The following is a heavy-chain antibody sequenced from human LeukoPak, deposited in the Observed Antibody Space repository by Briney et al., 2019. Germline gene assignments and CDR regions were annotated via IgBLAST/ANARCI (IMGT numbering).Heavy chain of an antibody. CDR3: ARGLLGSSGWNFDY. CDR1: GYTFTGYY. D-gene: IGHD6-19*01. J-gene: IGHJ4*02. CDR2: INPNSGGT. Sequence: ASVKVSCKASGYTFTGYYMHWVRQAPGQGLEWMGWINPNSGGTNYAQKFQGRVTMTRDTSISTAYMELSRLRSDDTAVYYCARGLLGSSGWNFDYRGQGTLVTVSS. V-gene: IGHV1-2*02.